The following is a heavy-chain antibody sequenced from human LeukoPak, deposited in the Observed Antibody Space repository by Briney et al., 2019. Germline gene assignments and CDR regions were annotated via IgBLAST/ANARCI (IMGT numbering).Heavy chain of an antibody. CDR2: IRFDGSNI. CDR1: GFTFSSYG. CDR3: AKENYDILTGHGNWIDP. Sequence: GGSLRLSCAASGFTFSSYGIHWVRQAPGKGLEWVAFIRFDGSNIQYADSVKGRFTVSRDSSKNTLYLQMNSLTTEDTAVYYCAKENYDILTGHGNWIDPWGQGTLVTVSS. V-gene: IGHV3-30*02. J-gene: IGHJ5*02. D-gene: IGHD3-9*01.